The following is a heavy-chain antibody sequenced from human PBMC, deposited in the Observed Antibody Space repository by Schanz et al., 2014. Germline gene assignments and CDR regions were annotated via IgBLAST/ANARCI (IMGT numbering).Heavy chain of an antibody. CDR2: LSGSGGST. CDR1: GFTFSSYS. V-gene: IGHV3-23*04. Sequence: EVQLVESGGGLVKPGGSLRLSCAASGFTFSSYSMNWVRQAPGTGLELVSALSGSGGSTYYADSVKGRFTISRDNSKNTLYLHMNTLRSEDTAVYYCAKDSTHIDIVLVPTAIDYWGQGTLVTVSS. J-gene: IGHJ4*02. D-gene: IGHD2-2*01. CDR3: AKDSTHIDIVLVPTAIDY.